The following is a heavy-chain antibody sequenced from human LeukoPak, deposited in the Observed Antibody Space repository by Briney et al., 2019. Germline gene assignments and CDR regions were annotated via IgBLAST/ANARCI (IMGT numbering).Heavy chain of an antibody. CDR3: ARDRTGNNDFWSGYTTFFDY. CDR2: INKDGSEK. V-gene: IGHV3-7*01. CDR1: RFTFTSYW. D-gene: IGHD3-3*01. Sequence: GGSLRLSCAASRFTFTSYWMSWVRQAPGKGLEWVAKINKDGSEKYYVDSVKGRFTISRDNAKNSLYLQMNSLRAEDTAVYYCARDRTGNNDFWSGYTTFFDYWGQGTLATVSS. J-gene: IGHJ4*02.